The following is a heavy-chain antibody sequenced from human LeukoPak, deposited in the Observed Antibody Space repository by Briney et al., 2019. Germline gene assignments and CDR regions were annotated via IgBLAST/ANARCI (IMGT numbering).Heavy chain of an antibody. D-gene: IGHD1-26*01. J-gene: IGHJ3*02. Sequence: ASVKVSCKASGYTFTGYYMHWARRAPGQGLEWMGWINPNSGGTNYAQKFQGRVTMTRDTSISTAYMELSRLRSVDTAVYYCAIHEEWELLTDDAFDIWGQGTMVTVSS. CDR1: GYTFTGYY. V-gene: IGHV1-2*02. CDR3: AIHEEWELLTDDAFDI. CDR2: INPNSGGT.